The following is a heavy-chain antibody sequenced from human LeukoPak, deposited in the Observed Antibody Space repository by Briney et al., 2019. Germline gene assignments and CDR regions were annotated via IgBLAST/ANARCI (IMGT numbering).Heavy chain of an antibody. Sequence: NSSETLSLTCTVSGGSISSSSYYWGWIRQPPGKGLEWIGSIYYSGSTYYNPSLKSRVTISVDTSKNQFSLKLSSVTAADTAVYYCASEAAAAPEYWGQGTLVTVSS. CDR2: IYYSGST. J-gene: IGHJ4*02. D-gene: IGHD6-13*01. V-gene: IGHV4-39*07. CDR3: ASEAAAAPEY. CDR1: GGSISSSSYY.